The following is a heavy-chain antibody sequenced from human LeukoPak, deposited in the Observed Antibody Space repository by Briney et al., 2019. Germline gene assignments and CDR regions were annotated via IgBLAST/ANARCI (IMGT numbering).Heavy chain of an antibody. CDR3: ASVPRGYTARRYYFDY. CDR2: IYYSRSP. Sequence: SETLSLTCTVSGGSISSDYWRGSRQPPGGGGEGRGVIYYSRSPNSNPTPKRRVPISVATSKTQFSLTLSSVTAADTAAYYCASVPRGYTARRYYFDYWGPRTLVTASS. CDR1: GGSISSDY. J-gene: IGHJ4*02. V-gene: IGHV4-59*01. D-gene: IGHD6-6*01.